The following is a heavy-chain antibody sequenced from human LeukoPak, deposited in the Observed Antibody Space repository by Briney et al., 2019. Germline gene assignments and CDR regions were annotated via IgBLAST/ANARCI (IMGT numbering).Heavy chain of an antibody. CDR1: GFTFSSYG. CDR3: AKEGDVDTAMVNFFDY. Sequence: GRSLRLSCAASGFTFSSYGMHWVRQAPGKGLEWVAVIWYDGSNKYYADSVKGRFTISRDNSKNTLYLQMNSLRAEDTAVYYCAKEGDVDTAMVNFFDYWGQGTLVTASS. D-gene: IGHD5-18*01. CDR2: IWYDGSNK. V-gene: IGHV3-33*06. J-gene: IGHJ4*02.